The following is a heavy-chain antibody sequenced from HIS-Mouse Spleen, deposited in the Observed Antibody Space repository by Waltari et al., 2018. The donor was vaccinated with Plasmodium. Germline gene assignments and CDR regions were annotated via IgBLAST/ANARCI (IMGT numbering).Heavy chain of an antibody. CDR2: IDWDDDK. J-gene: IGHJ6*02. CDR3: ARTTYSSSSAKYYYYGMDV. CDR1: GFSLSTRGMC. Sequence: QVTLRESGPALVKPTQTLTLTCTFSGFSLSTRGMCLSWIRQPPGKALEWLARIDWDDDKYYSTSLKTRLTISKDTSKNQVVLTMTNMDPVDTATYYCARTTYSSSSAKYYYYGMDVWGQGTTVTVSS. V-gene: IGHV2-70*15. D-gene: IGHD6-6*01.